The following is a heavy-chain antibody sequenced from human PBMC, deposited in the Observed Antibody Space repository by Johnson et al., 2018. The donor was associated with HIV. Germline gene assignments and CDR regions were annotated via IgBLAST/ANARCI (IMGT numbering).Heavy chain of an antibody. Sequence: VQLVESGGGVVQPGRSLRVSCGASGFTFSSYDMHWVRQSPGKGLEWVAVISYGGTNTYYADSVKGRFNISRDNSNNTLFLQMNSLRAEDTAVYYCVCLRVSLSAFDIWGQGTMVTVSS. J-gene: IGHJ3*02. V-gene: IGHV3-30*03. CDR2: ISYGGTNT. CDR3: VCLRVSLSAFDI. D-gene: IGHD2-21*01. CDR1: GFTFSSYD.